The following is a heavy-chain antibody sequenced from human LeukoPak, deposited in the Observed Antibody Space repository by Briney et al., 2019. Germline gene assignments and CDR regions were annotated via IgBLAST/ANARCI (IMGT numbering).Heavy chain of an antibody. CDR3: AREGGSYHYFDY. CDR2: IWSDGSNE. V-gene: IGHV3-33*01. J-gene: IGHJ4*02. D-gene: IGHD1-26*01. Sequence: GGSLRLSCAASAFTFSTSGMHWVRQAPGKGLEWVAFIWSDGSNEYYADSVKGRVTISRDNSKNTLYLQMNGLRAEDTAVYYCAREGGSYHYFDYWGQGTLVTVSS. CDR1: AFTFSTSG.